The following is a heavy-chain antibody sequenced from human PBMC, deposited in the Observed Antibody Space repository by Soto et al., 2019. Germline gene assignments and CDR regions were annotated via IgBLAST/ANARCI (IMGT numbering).Heavy chain of an antibody. Sequence: SETLSLTCAVYGGSFSGYYWSWIRQPPGKGLEWIGEINHSGSTNYNPSLKSRVTISVDTSKNQFSLKLSSVTAADTAVYYCARNKREGKQLVRRGTGGMDVWGQGTTVTVSS. CDR2: INHSGST. D-gene: IGHD6-13*01. CDR3: ARNKREGKQLVRRGTGGMDV. J-gene: IGHJ6*02. V-gene: IGHV4-34*01. CDR1: GGSFSGYY.